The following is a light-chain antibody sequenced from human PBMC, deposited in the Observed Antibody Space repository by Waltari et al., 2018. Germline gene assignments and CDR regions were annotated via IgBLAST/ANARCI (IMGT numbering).Light chain of an antibody. Sequence: ESVLTQSPGTLSLSPGERATLSCRASQSVSSSYLAWYQQRPGQAPRLLFFGASSRATGVPDRFSGSVSGTDFTLTISRLEPEDFAVYLCQQYGGSPTYTFGQGTKLEIK. J-gene: IGKJ2*01. CDR3: QQYGGSPTYT. CDR2: GAS. CDR1: QSVSSSY. V-gene: IGKV3-20*01.